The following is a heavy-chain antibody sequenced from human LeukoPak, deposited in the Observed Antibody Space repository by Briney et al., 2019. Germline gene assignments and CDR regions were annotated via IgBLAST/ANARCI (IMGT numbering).Heavy chain of an antibody. CDR3: GRPLSYYSDSSGDNAFDI. CDR2: IYHSGST. J-gene: IGHJ3*02. V-gene: IGHV4-39*07. Sequence: SETLSLTCTVSGGSITSNSYYWGWIRQPPGKGPEWIGNIYHSGSTYYNPSLKSRVTISVDTSKNQFSLKLSSVTAADTAVYYCGRPLSYYSDSSGDNAFDIWGQGTMVTVSS. CDR1: GGSITSNSYY. D-gene: IGHD3-22*01.